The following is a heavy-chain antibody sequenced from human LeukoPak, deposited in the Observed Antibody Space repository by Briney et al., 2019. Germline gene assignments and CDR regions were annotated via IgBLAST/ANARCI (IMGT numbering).Heavy chain of an antibody. D-gene: IGHD6-13*01. Sequence: SVKVSCKASGGTFSSYAISWVRQAPGQGLEWMGGIIPIFGTANYAQKFQGRVTITADKSTSTAYMELSSLRSEDTAVYYCARRFSIAAGRLPGYWGQGTLVTVSS. CDR3: ARRFSIAAGRLPGY. J-gene: IGHJ4*02. CDR1: GGTFSSYA. CDR2: IIPIFGTA. V-gene: IGHV1-69*06.